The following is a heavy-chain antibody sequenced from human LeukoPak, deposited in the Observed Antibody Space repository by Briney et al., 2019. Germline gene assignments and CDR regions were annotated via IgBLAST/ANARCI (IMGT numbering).Heavy chain of an antibody. D-gene: IGHD3-22*01. V-gene: IGHV3-21*01. CDR3: ASSGYYYASSYYFDY. CDR1: GFTFSSYS. CDR2: ISSSSSYI. Sequence: GGSLRLSCAASGFTFSSYSMNWVRQAPGKGLEWVSSISSSSSYIYYADSVKGRFTISRDNAKNSLYLQMNSLRAEDTAVYYCASSGYYYASSYYFDYWGQGTLVTVSS. J-gene: IGHJ4*02.